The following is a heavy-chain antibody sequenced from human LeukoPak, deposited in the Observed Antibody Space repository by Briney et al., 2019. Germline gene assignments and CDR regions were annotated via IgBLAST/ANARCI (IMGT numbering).Heavy chain of an antibody. Sequence: ASVKVSCKASGYTFTTYGITWVRQAPGQGLEWMGWINPNSGGTNYAQKFQGRVTMTRDTSISTAYMELSRLRSDDTAVYYCARGYSSSWYLGRGSTLLGWFDPWGQGTLVTVSS. J-gene: IGHJ5*02. CDR3: ARGYSSSWYLGRGSTLLGWFDP. CDR1: GYTFTTYG. D-gene: IGHD6-13*01. CDR2: INPNSGGT. V-gene: IGHV1-2*02.